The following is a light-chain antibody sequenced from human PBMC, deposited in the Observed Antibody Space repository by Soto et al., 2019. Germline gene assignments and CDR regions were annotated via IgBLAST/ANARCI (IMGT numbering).Light chain of an antibody. V-gene: IGLV2-14*01. CDR1: SSDVGGYNY. CDR3: SLYTTSSTVA. Sequence: QSALTQPASVSGSPGQSITISCTGTSSDVGGYNYVSWYQQLPGKAPKLMIYDVSNRPSGVSNRFSGSKSGNTASLTISGLQAEDEADYYCSLYTTSSTVAFGGGTKVTVL. J-gene: IGLJ2*01. CDR2: DVS.